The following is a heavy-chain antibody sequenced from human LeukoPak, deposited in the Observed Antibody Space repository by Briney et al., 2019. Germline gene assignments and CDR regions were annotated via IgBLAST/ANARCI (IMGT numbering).Heavy chain of an antibody. CDR3: ARGIPTDY. V-gene: IGHV3-23*01. CDR2: ISYSGDRT. J-gene: IGHJ4*02. Sequence: GGSLRLSCAASGFTFSSYAMSWVRQAPGKGLECVSAISYSGDRTYYADSVKGRFTISRDNSKNTLYLQMNSLRAEDTALYYCARGIPTDYWGQGTLVTVSS. D-gene: IGHD2-21*01. CDR1: GFTFSSYA.